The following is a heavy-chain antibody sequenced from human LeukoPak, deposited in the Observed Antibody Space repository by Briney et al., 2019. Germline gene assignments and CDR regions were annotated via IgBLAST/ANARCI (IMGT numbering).Heavy chain of an antibody. D-gene: IGHD6-6*01. CDR2: IGIAGDT. J-gene: IGHJ6*02. Sequence: PGGSLRLSCAASGFTFSSYDMHWVRQTIGKGLEWVSSIGIAGDTYYPGSVKGRFTISRENVKNSLYLQMNSLRAGDTAVYYCARAPPYSSASWGYYGMDVWGQGTAVTVSS. CDR1: GFTFSSYD. V-gene: IGHV3-13*01. CDR3: ARAPPYSSASWGYYGMDV.